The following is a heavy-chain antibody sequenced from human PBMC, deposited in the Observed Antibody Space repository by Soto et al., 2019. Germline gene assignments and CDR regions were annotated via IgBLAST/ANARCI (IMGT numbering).Heavy chain of an antibody. CDR3: ARTYYDFWSGSYYFDY. V-gene: IGHV4-59*08. Sequence: SETLSLTCTVSGGSISSYYWSWIRQPPGKGLEWIGYIYYSGSTNYNPSLKSRVTISVDTSKNQFSLKLSSVTAADTAVYYCARTYYDFWSGSYYFDYWGQGTLVTVSS. CDR2: IYYSGST. CDR1: GGSISSYY. J-gene: IGHJ4*02. D-gene: IGHD3-3*01.